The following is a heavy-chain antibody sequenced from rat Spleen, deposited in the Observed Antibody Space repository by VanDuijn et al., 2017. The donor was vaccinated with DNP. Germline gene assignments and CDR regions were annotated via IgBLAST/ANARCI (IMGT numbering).Heavy chain of an antibody. Sequence: EVQLVESGGGLVQPGRSLQLSCAASGFTFSNSDMAWVRQAPTKGLEWVASISPSGGNTYSRDSVKGRFTISRDNAKSTLYLQMDSLRSEDTATYYCVRWNSGHFDYWGQGVMVPVSS. CDR2: ISPSGGNT. J-gene: IGHJ2*01. CDR1: GFTFSNSD. D-gene: IGHD4-3*01. V-gene: IGHV5-25*01. CDR3: VRWNSGHFDY.